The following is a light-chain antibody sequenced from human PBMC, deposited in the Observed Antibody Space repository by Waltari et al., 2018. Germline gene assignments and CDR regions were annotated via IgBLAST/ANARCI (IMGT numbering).Light chain of an antibody. Sequence: QSALTQPASVSGSPGQSITISCPGTSRDLGGYNYVSWYQQHPGKAPKVVIFDVSYRPSGVSNRFSGSKSGNTASLTISGLQAEDEADYYCNSYTSSHSLVFGTGTRVTVL. CDR2: DVS. CDR1: SRDLGGYNY. CDR3: NSYTSSHSLV. V-gene: IGLV2-14*03. J-gene: IGLJ1*01.